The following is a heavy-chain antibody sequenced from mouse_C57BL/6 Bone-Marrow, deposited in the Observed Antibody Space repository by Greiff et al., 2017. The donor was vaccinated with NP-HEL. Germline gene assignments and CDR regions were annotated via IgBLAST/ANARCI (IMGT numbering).Heavy chain of an antibody. D-gene: IGHD2-4*01. V-gene: IGHV1-19*01. CDR3: AGDDYDEGYYFDF. CDR2: INPYNGGT. Sequence: VQLQQSGPVLVKPGASVKMSCKASGYTFTDYYMNWVKQSHGKSLEWIGVINPYNGGTSYNQKFKGKATLTVDKSSSTAYMELNSLTSEDSAVYYCAGDDYDEGYYFDFWGQGTTLTVSS. J-gene: IGHJ2*01. CDR1: GYTFTDYY.